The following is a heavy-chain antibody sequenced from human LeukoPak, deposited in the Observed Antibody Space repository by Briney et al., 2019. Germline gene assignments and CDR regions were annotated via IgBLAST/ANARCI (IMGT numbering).Heavy chain of an antibody. CDR1: GYTFSSYT. Sequence: GASVKISCKASGYTFSSYTLSWLRQAPGQGLEWMGWINTNTGTPTYAQGFTGRFVFSLDTSVSTAYLQISSLKAEDTAVYYCARRWEPYHDAFDIWGQGTMVTVSS. V-gene: IGHV7-4-1*02. CDR3: ARRWEPYHDAFDI. D-gene: IGHD1-26*01. CDR2: INTNTGTP. J-gene: IGHJ3*02.